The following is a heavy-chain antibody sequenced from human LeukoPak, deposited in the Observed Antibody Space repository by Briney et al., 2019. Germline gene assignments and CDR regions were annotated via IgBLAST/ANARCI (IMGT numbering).Heavy chain of an antibody. V-gene: IGHV1-2*02. Sequence: ASVKVSCKASGYTFTGYYMHWVRQAPGQGLEWMGWINPNSGGTNYAQKFQGRVTMTRDTSISTAYMELSRLRSDDTAVYYCARVYCTNGVCYKGYFDYWGQGTLVTVSS. CDR3: ARVYCTNGVCYKGYFDY. D-gene: IGHD2-8*01. CDR2: INPNSGGT. CDR1: GYTFTGYY. J-gene: IGHJ4*02.